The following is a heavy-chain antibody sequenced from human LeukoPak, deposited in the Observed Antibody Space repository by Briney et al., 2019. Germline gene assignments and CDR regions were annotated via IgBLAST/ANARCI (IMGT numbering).Heavy chain of an antibody. V-gene: IGHV3-66*01. Sequence: PGGSLRLSCAASGFTVSSNYMSWVRQAPGKGLEWVSVIYSGGSTYYADSVKGRFTISRDNSKNTLYLQMNSLRAEDTAVYYCAREGSRNNKNCWGQGTLVTVSS. J-gene: IGHJ4*02. CDR3: AREGSRNNKNC. CDR1: GFTVSSNY. D-gene: IGHD1-26*01. CDR2: IYSGGST.